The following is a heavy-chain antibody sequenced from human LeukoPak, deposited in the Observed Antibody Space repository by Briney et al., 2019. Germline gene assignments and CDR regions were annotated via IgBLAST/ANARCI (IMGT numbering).Heavy chain of an antibody. J-gene: IGHJ4*02. Sequence: GGSLRLSCAASGFSFNTYEMNWVRQAPGKGLEWVSHISTRGTTINYVDSVRGRFTISRDDAKKLVHLQMNSLRAEDTAVYYCARYTSNVVGKRHYFDYWGQGTLVTVSS. CDR3: ARYTSNVVGKRHYFDY. D-gene: IGHD1-26*01. V-gene: IGHV3-48*03. CDR2: ISTRGTTI. CDR1: GFSFNTYE.